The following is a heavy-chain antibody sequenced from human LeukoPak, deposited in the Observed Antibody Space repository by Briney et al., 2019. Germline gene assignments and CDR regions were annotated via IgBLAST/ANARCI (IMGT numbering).Heavy chain of an antibody. D-gene: IGHD3-22*01. V-gene: IGHV4-34*01. CDR3: ARGEAYYDSSGYCFDY. CDR1: GGSFSDYY. CDR2: INHSGST. J-gene: IGHJ4*02. Sequence: SETLSLTCAVYGGSFSDYYWSWIRQPPGKGLEWIGEINHSGSTNYNPSLKSRVTISVDTSKNQFSLKLSSVTAADTAVYYCARGEAYYDSSGYCFDYWGQGTLVTVSS.